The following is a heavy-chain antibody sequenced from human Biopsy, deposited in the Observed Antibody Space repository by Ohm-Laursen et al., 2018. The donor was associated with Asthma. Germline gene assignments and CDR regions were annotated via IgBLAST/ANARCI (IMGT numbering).Heavy chain of an antibody. D-gene: IGHD5-12*01. V-gene: IGHV1-69*01. CDR3: ARGYSGTDRIVYYYSGMEV. J-gene: IGHJ6*02. CDR1: GDSLGSFINYA. Sequence: SSVKVSCKASGDSLGSFINYAISWVRQAPRQGLEWMGGLIPVLGTADYAPMFEGRVTITADESTSTAYLELTSLRFEDTAVYYCARGYSGTDRIVYYYSGMEVWGQGTTITVSS. CDR2: LIPVLGTA.